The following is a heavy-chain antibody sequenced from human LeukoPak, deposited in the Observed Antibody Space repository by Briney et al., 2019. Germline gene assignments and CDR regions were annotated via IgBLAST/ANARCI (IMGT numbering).Heavy chain of an antibody. CDR1: GYTFTGYF. V-gene: IGHV1-2*02. CDR3: ARDRTRYYYYSYMDV. CDR2: INPNSGGT. J-gene: IGHJ6*03. D-gene: IGHD1-14*01. Sequence: ASVKVSCKASGYTFTGYFIQWVRQAPGQGLEWMGWINPNSGGTYYAQKFQGRVTMTRDTSISTAYMELGRLRSDDTAVYYCARDRTRYYYYSYMDVWGKGTAVTISS.